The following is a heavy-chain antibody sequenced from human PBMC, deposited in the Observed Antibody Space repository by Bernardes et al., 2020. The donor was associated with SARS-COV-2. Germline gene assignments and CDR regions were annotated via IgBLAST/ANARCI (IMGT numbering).Heavy chain of an antibody. CDR3: TRDDWEYCGGGSCPALSPLRGGFDS. D-gene: IGHD2-15*01. V-gene: IGHV1-46*04. Sequence: ASVKVSCMASGYRFTSYYIHWVRQAPGQGPEWVGVINPSGGGTSYAQMLQGRVIMTRDTSTNTVYMELSSLRSEDTAVYYCTRDDWEYCGGGSCPALSPLRGGFDSWGQGTLVTVSA. J-gene: IGHJ4*02. CDR2: INPSGGGT. CDR1: GYRFTSYY.